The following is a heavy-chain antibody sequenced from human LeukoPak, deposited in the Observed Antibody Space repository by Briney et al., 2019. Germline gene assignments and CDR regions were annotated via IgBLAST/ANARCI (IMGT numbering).Heavy chain of an antibody. CDR3: AREVFFQFDY. J-gene: IGHJ4*02. V-gene: IGHV3-7*03. CDR2: IAANGYDK. Sequence: QSGGSLRLSCAASGFTFRKYWMAWVRQALGQGLEWVATIAANGYDKDYEDSLKGRFTISRDNAKNSLSLQIDNLRAEDTALYYCAREVFFQFDYWGQGALVTVSS. CDR1: GFTFRKYW.